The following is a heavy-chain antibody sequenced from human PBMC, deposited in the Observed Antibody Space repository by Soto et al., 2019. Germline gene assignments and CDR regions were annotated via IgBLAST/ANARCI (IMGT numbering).Heavy chain of an antibody. CDR3: ARRGYSYGRSRDFDY. V-gene: IGHV4-30-4*01. J-gene: IGHJ4*02. D-gene: IGHD5-18*01. CDR2: IYYGGST. CDR1: GGSISSGDYY. Sequence: SSETLSLTCTVSGGSISSGDYYWSWIRQPPGKGLEWIGYIYYGGSTYYNPSLKSRVTISVDTSKNQFSLKLSSVTAADTAVYYCARRGYSYGRSRDFDYWGQGTLVTVSS.